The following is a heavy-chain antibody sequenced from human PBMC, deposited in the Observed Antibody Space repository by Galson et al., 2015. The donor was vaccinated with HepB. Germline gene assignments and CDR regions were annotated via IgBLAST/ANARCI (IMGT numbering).Heavy chain of an antibody. V-gene: IGHV3-21*01. CDR2: ISSSSSYI. J-gene: IGHJ5*02. CDR1: GFTFSSYS. CDR3: ARDMTTVTTRTFDP. Sequence: SLRLPCAASGFTFSSYSMNWVRQAPGKGLEWVSSISSSSSYIYYADSVKGRFTISRDNAKNSLYLQMNSLRAEDTAVYYCARDMTTVTTRTFDPWGQGTLVTVSS. D-gene: IGHD4-17*01.